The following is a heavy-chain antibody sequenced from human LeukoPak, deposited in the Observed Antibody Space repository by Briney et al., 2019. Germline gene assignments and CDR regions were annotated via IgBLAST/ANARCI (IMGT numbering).Heavy chain of an antibody. J-gene: IGHJ4*02. D-gene: IGHD3-22*01. CDR3: APRGRDSSGYLDDY. CDR1: GGSFSGYY. Sequence: SETLSLTCAVYGGSFSGYYWSWIRQPPGKGLEWIGEINHSGSTNYNPSLKSRVTISVDTSKNQFSLKLSSVTAADTAVYYCAPRGRDSSGYLDDYWGQGTLVTVSS. V-gene: IGHV4-34*01. CDR2: INHSGST.